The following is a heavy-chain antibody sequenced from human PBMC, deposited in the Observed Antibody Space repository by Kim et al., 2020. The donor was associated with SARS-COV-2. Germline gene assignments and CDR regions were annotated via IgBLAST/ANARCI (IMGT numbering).Heavy chain of an antibody. Sequence: SETLSLTCTVSGGSISSGDYYWSWIRQPPGKGLEWIGYIYYSGSTYYNPSLKSRVTISVDTSKNQFSLKLSSVTAADTAVYYCARIQTHQITIFGVVTAICFDPWGQGTLVTVSS. CDR2: IYYSGST. CDR1: GGSISSGDYY. CDR3: ARIQTHQITIFGVVTAICFDP. V-gene: IGHV4-30-4*01. J-gene: IGHJ5*02. D-gene: IGHD3-3*01.